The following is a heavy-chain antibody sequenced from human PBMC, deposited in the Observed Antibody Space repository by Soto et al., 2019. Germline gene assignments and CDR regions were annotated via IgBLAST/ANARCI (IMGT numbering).Heavy chain of an antibody. CDR1: GFTIRNAW. V-gene: IGHV3-15*07. CDR2: IKSKTDGGTT. CDR3: TTDFQWPGSSWTVGFDY. Sequence: PGGSLRLSCAASGFTIRNAWMNWVRQAPGEGLEWVGRIKSKTDGGTTDYAAPVKGRFTISRDESKNTLYLQMNSLKTEDTAVYYCTTDFQWPGSSWTVGFDYWGQGTLVTVSS. D-gene: IGHD3-10*01. J-gene: IGHJ4*02.